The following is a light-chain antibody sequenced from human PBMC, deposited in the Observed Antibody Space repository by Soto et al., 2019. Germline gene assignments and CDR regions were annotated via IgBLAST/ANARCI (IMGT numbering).Light chain of an antibody. J-gene: IGKJ4*01. CDR1: QGITNY. Sequence: DIQMTQSPSSLSASVVDRVTITCRASQGITNYLAWYQQKPGKVPKLLIYAASTLQSGVPSRFSGSGSGTDFTHTISSRQPEDVATYDCQEYNSAPLTFGGGTKVEIK. CDR2: AAS. CDR3: QEYNSAPLT. V-gene: IGKV1-27*01.